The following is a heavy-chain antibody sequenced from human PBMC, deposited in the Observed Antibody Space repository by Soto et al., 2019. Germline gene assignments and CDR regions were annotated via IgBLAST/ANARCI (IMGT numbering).Heavy chain of an antibody. V-gene: IGHV3-23*01. CDR3: AKVLGYCSGGSCYAHAFDI. Sequence: GGSLRLSCAASGFTFSSYAMSWVRQAPGKGLEWVSAISGSGGSTYYADSVKGRFTISRDNSKNTLYLQMNSLRAEDTAVYYCAKVLGYCSGGSCYAHAFDIWGQGTMVTVSS. J-gene: IGHJ3*02. D-gene: IGHD2-15*01. CDR1: GFTFSSYA. CDR2: ISGSGGST.